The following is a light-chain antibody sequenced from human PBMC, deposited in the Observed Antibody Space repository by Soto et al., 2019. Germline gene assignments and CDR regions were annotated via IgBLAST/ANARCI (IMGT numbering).Light chain of an antibody. V-gene: IGLV2-14*01. CDR2: GVS. CDR3: SPYTSSITPYV. J-gene: IGLJ1*01. CDR1: ITDIGAYNY. Sequence: QSVLTQPASVSGSPGQSITISCTGTITDIGAYNYVSWYQQHPGKAPKLLIYGVSSRPSGVSNRFSGSKSGNAAYLTISGLQADDEAAYYCSPYTSSITPYVFGTGTKV.